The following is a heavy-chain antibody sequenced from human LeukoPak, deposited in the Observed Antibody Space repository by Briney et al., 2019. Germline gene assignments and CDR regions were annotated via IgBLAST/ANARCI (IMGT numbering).Heavy chain of an antibody. J-gene: IGHJ5*02. V-gene: IGHV1-69*05. CDR3: AVRNYYGSGSYYNRLYNWFDP. CDR2: IIPIFGTA. D-gene: IGHD3-10*01. CDR1: GYTFTSCG. Sequence: SVKVSCKASGYTFTSCGISWVRQAPGQGLEWMGGIIPIFGTANYAQKFQGRVTITTDESTSTAYMELSSLRSEDTAVYYCAVRNYYGSGSYYNRLYNWFDPWGQGTLVTVSS.